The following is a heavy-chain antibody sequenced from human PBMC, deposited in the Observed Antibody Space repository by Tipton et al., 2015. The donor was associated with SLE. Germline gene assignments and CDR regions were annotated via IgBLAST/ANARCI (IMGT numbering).Heavy chain of an antibody. CDR1: GGTFSSYA. D-gene: IGHD2-2*01. V-gene: IGHV1-69*01. CDR3: NIVVVPAAMWMGPYYYYGMDV. CDR2: IIPIFGTA. Sequence: QSGPEVKKPGSSVKVSCKASGGTFSSYAISWVRQAPGQGLEWMGGIIPIFGTANYAQKFQGRVTITADESTSTAYMELSSLRSEDTAVYYCNIVVVPAAMWMGPYYYYGMDVWGQGTTVTVSS. J-gene: IGHJ6*02.